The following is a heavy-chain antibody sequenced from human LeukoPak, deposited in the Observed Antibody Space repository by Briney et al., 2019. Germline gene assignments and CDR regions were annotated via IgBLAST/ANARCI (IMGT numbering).Heavy chain of an antibody. CDR3: ARGGQVYDCFDP. CDR2: ISYSGTT. CDR1: GDSISSYY. D-gene: IGHD3-16*01. J-gene: IGHJ5*02. Sequence: SGTLSLTCTVSGDSISSYYWNWIRQPPGKGLEWIGYISYSGTTNYNPSSKSRITTSLDTSTNQFYLKLACVAAADTAVYDCARGGQVYDCFDPWGQGTLVTVSS. V-gene: IGHV4-59*01.